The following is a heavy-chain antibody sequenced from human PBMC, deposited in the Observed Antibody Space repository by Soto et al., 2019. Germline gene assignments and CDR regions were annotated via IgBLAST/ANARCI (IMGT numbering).Heavy chain of an antibody. D-gene: IGHD1-26*01. CDR2: INHSGST. J-gene: IGHJ4*02. CDR3: ARGARWDQRRYFDY. V-gene: IGHV4-34*01. Sequence: TLSLTCSVSRAPLTREPFYWTWIRLPPGKGLEWIGEINHSGSTNYNSSLKGRATISQDTSKNRFSLRVTAVTAADTAVYYCARGARWDQRRYFDYWGRGTLVSVSS. CDR1: RAPLTREPFY.